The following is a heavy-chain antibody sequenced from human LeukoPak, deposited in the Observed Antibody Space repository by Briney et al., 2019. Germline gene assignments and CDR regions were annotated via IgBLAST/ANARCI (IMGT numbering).Heavy chain of an antibody. CDR3: ASDYYMDV. V-gene: IGHV3-48*03. J-gene: IGHJ6*03. CDR2: IGTTDTI. Sequence: GGSLRLSCAASGFIFSSYAMNWVRQAPGKGLEWVSYIGTTDTIYYADSVKGRFTISRDNAKNSLYLQMNNLRAEDTAVYYCASDYYMDVWGKGTTVTVSS. CDR1: GFIFSSYA.